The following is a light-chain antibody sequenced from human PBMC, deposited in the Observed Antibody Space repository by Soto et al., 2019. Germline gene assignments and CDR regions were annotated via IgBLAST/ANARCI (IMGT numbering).Light chain of an antibody. J-gene: IGKJ1*01. Sequence: EIVLTQSPGTLSLAPGEGATLSCRASQSVKSSYLAWYQQKPGQAPRLLIYGASTRATGIPARVSGSGSGTEVTLTISSLQSEDFAVYYCQQYNNWPRTFGQGTKVDI. CDR2: GAS. CDR3: QQYNNWPRT. V-gene: IGKV3-15*01. CDR1: QSVKSSY.